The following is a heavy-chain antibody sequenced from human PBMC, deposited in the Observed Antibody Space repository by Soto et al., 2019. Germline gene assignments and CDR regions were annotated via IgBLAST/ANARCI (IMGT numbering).Heavy chain of an antibody. Sequence: SETLSLTCTVSGGSISSGENFWNWIRQSPGKGLEWIGYIHHSGSTYYNPSLKSRLTISVDTSKNQISLKLNSVTAADTAVYYCARDTGTYPYYFDYWGQGTLVTVS. CDR2: IHHSGST. D-gene: IGHD1-26*01. J-gene: IGHJ4*02. CDR1: GGSISSGENF. V-gene: IGHV4-30-4*01. CDR3: ARDTGTYPYYFDY.